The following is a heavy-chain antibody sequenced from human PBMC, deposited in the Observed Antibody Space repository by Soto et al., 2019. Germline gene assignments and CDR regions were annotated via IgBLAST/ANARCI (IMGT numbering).Heavy chain of an antibody. CDR3: ATESTSTNGYFDY. CDR2: ISNSGST. J-gene: IGHJ4*02. Sequence: PSESMSLTWTVSAGSVSSDEDYWSWIRQSPGKGLEWIGYISNSGSTAYNPSLKTPFPMSVDRSQNQFTLRLCSVTSGYTVVYFCATESTSTNGYFDYWGQGTQVTVSS. CDR1: AGSVSSDEDY. D-gene: IGHD6-6*01. V-gene: IGHV4-30-4*02.